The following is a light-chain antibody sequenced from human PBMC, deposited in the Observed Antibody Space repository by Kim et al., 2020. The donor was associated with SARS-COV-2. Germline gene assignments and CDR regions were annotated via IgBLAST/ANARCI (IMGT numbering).Light chain of an antibody. Sequence: FLSRGERATLSGRASQSVNTFLACNQQKPGQAPWVIIYDASSRATGIPERFSGSGSGADFTLTISRLEPEDFAVYHCQHYGDLRSFGQGTKLEI. CDR1: QSVNTF. V-gene: IGKV3-20*01. CDR3: QHYGDLRS. J-gene: IGKJ2*04. CDR2: DAS.